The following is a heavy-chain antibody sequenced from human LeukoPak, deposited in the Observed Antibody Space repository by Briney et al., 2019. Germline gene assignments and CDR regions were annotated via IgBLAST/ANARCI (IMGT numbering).Heavy chain of an antibody. CDR1: GFTFSSYA. CDR2: ISPSADRT. V-gene: IGHV3-23*01. Sequence: GGSLRLSCAASGFTFSSYAMSGVRQAPGKGLECGSFISPSADRTSNADSVEGRFTISRDNPRNTLYSQMNSLRDEDTAVYYCAIMHGYYDGSGYWVQWGQGTLVTVSS. J-gene: IGHJ4*02. CDR3: AIMHGYYDGSGYWVQ. D-gene: IGHD3-22*01.